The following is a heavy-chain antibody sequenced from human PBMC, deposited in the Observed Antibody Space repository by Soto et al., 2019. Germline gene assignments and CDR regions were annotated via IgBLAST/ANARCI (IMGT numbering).Heavy chain of an antibody. CDR1: GGSIYSSSYS. Sequence: PSETLSLTCTVSGGSIYSSSYSWGWIRQPPGKGLEWIGSIYYSGSTSYNPSLKSRVTISVDTSKSQFSLKLSSVTAADTAVFYCARQTNFHGNNRFFYLWGQGTLVTVSS. V-gene: IGHV4-39*01. D-gene: IGHD1-20*01. J-gene: IGHJ4*02. CDR2: IYYSGST. CDR3: ARQTNFHGNNRFFYL.